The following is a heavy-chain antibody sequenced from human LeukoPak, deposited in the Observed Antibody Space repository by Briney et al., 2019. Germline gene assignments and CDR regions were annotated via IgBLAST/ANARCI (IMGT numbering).Heavy chain of an antibody. Sequence: ASVTVSCKASPYTFNKYYIDWVRQAPGQGLEWMGVINPSGSSASKAQAFQVKGTITRNTPTSTVYIDLSSPTSEDTAVYYCARDSVELERRNWFDPWGQGTLVTVSS. CDR2: INPSGSSA. CDR3: ARDSVELERRNWFDP. CDR1: PYTFNKYY. J-gene: IGHJ5*02. D-gene: IGHD1-1*01. V-gene: IGHV1-46*02.